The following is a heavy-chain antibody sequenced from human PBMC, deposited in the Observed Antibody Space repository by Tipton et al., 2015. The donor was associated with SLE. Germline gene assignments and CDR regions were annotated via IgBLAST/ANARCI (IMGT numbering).Heavy chain of an antibody. D-gene: IGHD2-2*01. J-gene: IGHJ4*02. CDR2: IYYTGNT. CDR3: ARGERSSMPDC. CDR1: GGSISNYY. V-gene: IGHV4-59*08. Sequence: TLSLTCTVSGGSISNYYWNWIRQPPGKGLEWIGHIYYTGNTNYNPSLESRVTISIDTSNNQFSLRLNSVTAADTAVYYCARGERSSMPDCWGQGTLVTVSS.